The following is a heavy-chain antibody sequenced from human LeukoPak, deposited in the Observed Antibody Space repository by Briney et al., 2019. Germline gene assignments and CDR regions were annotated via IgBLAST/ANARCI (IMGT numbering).Heavy chain of an antibody. D-gene: IGHD2-21*02. J-gene: IGHJ4*02. CDR2: TYYRSKWYN. CDR1: GDSVSSNSAA. CDR3: ARAGGDSWYFDY. Sequence: SQTLSLTCANSGDSVSSNSAAWNWIRQSPSRGLEWLGRTYYRSKWYNDYAISVKSRITISPDASKNQFSLQLNSVTPEDTAVYYCARAGGDSWYFDYWGQGALVTVSS. V-gene: IGHV6-1*01.